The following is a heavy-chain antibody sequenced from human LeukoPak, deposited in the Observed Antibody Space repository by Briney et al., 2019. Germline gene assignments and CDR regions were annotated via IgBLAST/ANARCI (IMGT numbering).Heavy chain of an antibody. CDR2: IYYSGST. V-gene: IGHV4-59*01. Sequence: SETLSLTCTVSGGSISSYYSSWIRQPPGKGLEWIGYIYYSGSTNYNPSLKSRVTISVDTSKNQFSLKLSSVTAADRAVYYCARGSSGSYGHYYYYMDVWGKGTTVTVSS. D-gene: IGHD1-26*01. CDR1: GGSISSYY. J-gene: IGHJ6*03. CDR3: ARGSSGSYGHYYYYMDV.